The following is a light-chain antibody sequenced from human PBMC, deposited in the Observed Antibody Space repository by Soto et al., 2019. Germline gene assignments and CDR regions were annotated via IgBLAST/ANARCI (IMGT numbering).Light chain of an antibody. V-gene: IGLV4-69*01. CDR2: LNSDGSH. Sequence: QLVLTQSPSASASLGASVKLTCTLSSGHNSYAIAWHQQQPEKGPRYLMKLNSDGSHSKGDGIPDRFSGSSSGAERYLTISSLQSEDEADYYCQTWDTGIQVFGGGTKLTVL. CDR1: SGHNSYA. J-gene: IGLJ2*01. CDR3: QTWDTGIQV.